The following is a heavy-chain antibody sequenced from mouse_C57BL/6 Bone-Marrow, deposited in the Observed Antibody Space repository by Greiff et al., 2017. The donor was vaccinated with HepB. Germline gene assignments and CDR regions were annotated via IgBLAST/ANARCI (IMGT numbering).Heavy chain of an antibody. CDR3: ARRGAVPSMDY. CDR1: GYTFTSYD. V-gene: IGHV1-85*01. CDR2: IYPRDGST. J-gene: IGHJ4*01. D-gene: IGHD1-1*01. Sequence: QVQLQQSGPELVKPGASVKLSCKASGYTFTSYDINWVKRRPGQGLGWIGWIYPRDGSTKYTENFQGKATLTVDTSSSTAYMELHSLTSEDAAVYFCARRGAVPSMDYWGQGTSVTVSS.